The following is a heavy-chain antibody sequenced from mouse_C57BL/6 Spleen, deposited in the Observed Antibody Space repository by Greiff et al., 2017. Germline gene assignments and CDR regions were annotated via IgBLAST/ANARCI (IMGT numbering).Heavy chain of an antibody. CDR3: ARGYSNYDWYFDV. CDR1: GYTFTSYD. V-gene: IGHV1-85*01. CDR2: IYPRDGST. Sequence: VQRVESGPELVKPGASVKLSCKASGYTFTSYDINWVKQRPGQGLEWIGWIYPRDGSTKYNEKFKGKATLTVDTSSSTAYMELHSLTSEDSAVYFCARGYSNYDWYFDVWGTGTTVTVSS. J-gene: IGHJ1*03. D-gene: IGHD2-5*01.